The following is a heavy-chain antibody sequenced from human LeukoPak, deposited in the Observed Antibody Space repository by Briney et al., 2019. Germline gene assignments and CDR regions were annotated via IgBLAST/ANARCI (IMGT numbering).Heavy chain of an antibody. CDR3: ARDSGSYYDY. Sequence: SETLSLTCTVSGGSISSSSYCWGWIRQPPGKGLEWIGSIYYSGSTYYNPSLKSRVTISVDTSKNQFSLKLSSVTAADTAVYYCARDSGSYYDYWGQGTLVTVSS. D-gene: IGHD1-26*01. CDR1: GGSISSSSYC. V-gene: IGHV4-39*07. J-gene: IGHJ4*02. CDR2: IYYSGST.